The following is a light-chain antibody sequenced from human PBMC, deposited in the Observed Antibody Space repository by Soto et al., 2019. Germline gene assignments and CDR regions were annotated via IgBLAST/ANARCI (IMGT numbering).Light chain of an antibody. V-gene: IGLV3-1*01. Sequence: YELTQPPSVSVSPGQTASITCSGDKLGDKYACWYQQKPGQSPVLVIYQDSDRPSGIPERFSGSNSGNTATLTISRVEAGDEADYYCQVWDSSSDHLYVFGTGTKVTVL. CDR1: KLGDKY. J-gene: IGLJ1*01. CDR2: QDS. CDR3: QVWDSSSDHLYV.